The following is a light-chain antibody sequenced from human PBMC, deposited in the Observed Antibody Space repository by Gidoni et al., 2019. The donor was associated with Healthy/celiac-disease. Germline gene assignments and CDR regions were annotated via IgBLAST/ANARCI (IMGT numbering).Light chain of an antibody. CDR2: AAS. CDR3: LQHNSYPHT. J-gene: IGKJ2*01. CDR1: QGIRND. Sequence: DIQMTHSPSSLSSSVGDRVTITCRASQGIRNDVGWYQQKPGKAPKRLIYAASSLQSGVPSRFSGSGSGTEFTLTISSLQPEDFATYYCLQHNSYPHTFXXXTKLEIK. V-gene: IGKV1-17*01.